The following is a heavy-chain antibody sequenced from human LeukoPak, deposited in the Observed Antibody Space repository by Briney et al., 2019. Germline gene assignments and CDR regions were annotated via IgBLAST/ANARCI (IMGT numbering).Heavy chain of an antibody. V-gene: IGHV3-9*01. Sequence: GGSLRLSCAASGFTFDDYAMHWVRQAPGKGLEWVSGINWNSGSIGYADSVKGRFTISRDNVKNSLYLQMNSLRVEDTALYYCASAAGRYCSGGSCHSYWGQRTLVTVSS. CDR2: INWNSGSI. CDR3: ASAAGRYCSGGSCHSY. CDR1: GFTFDDYA. J-gene: IGHJ4*02. D-gene: IGHD2-15*01.